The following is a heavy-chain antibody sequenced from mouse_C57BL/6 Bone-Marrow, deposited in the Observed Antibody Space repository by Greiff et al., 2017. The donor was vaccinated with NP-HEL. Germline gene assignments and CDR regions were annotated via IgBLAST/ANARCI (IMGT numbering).Heavy chain of an antibody. CDR2: ISSGGSYT. CDR1: GFTFSSYG. J-gene: IGHJ1*03. V-gene: IGHV5-6*01. CDR3: ARHQIYFDV. Sequence: VQLKESGGDLVKPGGSLKLSCAASGFTFSSYGMSWVRQTPDKRLEWVATISSGGSYTYYPDSVKGRFTISRDNAKNTLYLQMSSLKSEDTAMYYCARHQIYFDVWGTGTTVTVSS.